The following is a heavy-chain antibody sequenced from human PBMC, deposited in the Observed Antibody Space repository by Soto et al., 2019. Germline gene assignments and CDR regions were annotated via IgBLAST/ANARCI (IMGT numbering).Heavy chain of an antibody. D-gene: IGHD3-10*01. CDR1: GGSISSSNW. Sequence: QVQLQESGPGLVKPSGTLSLTCAVSGGSISSSNWWRWVRQPPGQGREWIGEIYHSGSTNYNPSLMSRLTLACGRSKNQVYLTLRSVTAADTAVYYCTGGKICGSERSHYYYAMGVWGRGTTVTVSS. CDR2: IYHSGST. J-gene: IGHJ6*02. CDR3: TGGKICGSERSHYYYAMGV. V-gene: IGHV4-4*02.